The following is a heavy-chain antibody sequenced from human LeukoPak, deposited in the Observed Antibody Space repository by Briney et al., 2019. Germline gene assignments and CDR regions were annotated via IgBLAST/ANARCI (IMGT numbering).Heavy chain of an antibody. CDR1: GFTFSSYA. CDR3: ARGRSGSYYDGMKY. V-gene: IGHV3-30-3*01. J-gene: IGHJ4*02. D-gene: IGHD1-26*01. Sequence: SGGSLRLSCAASGFTFSSYAMHWVRQAPXXXXXWVAVISYDGSNKYYADSVKGRFTISRDNSKNTLYLQMNCLRAEDTAVYYCARGRSGSYYDGMKYWGQGTLVTVSS. CDR2: ISYDGSNK.